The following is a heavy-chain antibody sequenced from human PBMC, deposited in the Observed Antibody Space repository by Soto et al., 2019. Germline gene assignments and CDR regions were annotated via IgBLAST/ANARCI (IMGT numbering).Heavy chain of an antibody. CDR1: GGSISSGGYY. CDR2: IYYSGST. Sequence: SETLSLTCTVCGGSISSGGYYWSWIRQHPGKGLEWIGYIYYSGSTYYNPSLKSRVIISVDTSKNQFSLKLSSVTAADTAVYYCARDVSRAWFDPWGQGTLVTVSS. J-gene: IGHJ5*02. CDR3: ARDVSRAWFDP. V-gene: IGHV4-31*03.